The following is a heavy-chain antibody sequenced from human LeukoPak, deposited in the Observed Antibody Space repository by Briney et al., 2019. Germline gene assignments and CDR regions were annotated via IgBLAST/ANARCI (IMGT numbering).Heavy chain of an antibody. CDR1: GFTFSSYA. Sequence: GGSLRLSCAASGFTFSSYAMHWVRQAPGKGLEWVAVISYDGSNKYYADSVKGRFTISRDNSKNTLYLQMNSLRAEDTAVYYCARDYYDGSGYYEYWGQGTLVTVSS. J-gene: IGHJ4*02. CDR3: ARDYYDGSGYYEY. V-gene: IGHV3-30-3*01. D-gene: IGHD3-22*01. CDR2: ISYDGSNK.